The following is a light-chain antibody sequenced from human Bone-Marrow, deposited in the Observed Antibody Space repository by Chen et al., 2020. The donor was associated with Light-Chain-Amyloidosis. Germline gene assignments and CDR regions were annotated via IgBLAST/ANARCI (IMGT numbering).Light chain of an antibody. J-gene: IGLJ2*01. CDR2: EVN. V-gene: IGLV2-14*01. Sequence: QSALTQPASVSGSPGQSITISCAGTSSDVGGYNFVPWYQQNAGKVPRLIIYEVNHRPSGVSSRFSASKSGNTASLTISGLQTEDEGDYYCSSYRSGSYVLFGGGTKLTVL. CDR3: SSYRSGSYVL. CDR1: SSDVGGYNF.